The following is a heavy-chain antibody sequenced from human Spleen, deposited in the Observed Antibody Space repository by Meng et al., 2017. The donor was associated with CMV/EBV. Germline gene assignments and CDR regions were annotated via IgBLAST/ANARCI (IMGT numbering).Heavy chain of an antibody. J-gene: IGHJ4*02. CDR3: ARAYNWNSRGDY. V-gene: IGHV1-18*01. CDR2: ISGYNGNT. D-gene: IGHD1-7*01. CDR1: GYTFINYG. Sequence: ASVKVSCKASGYTFINYGISWVRQAPGQGLEWMGWISGYNGNTNFAQMLQGRVTMTTDTSTSTAYMELRSLRSDDTAVYYCARAYNWNSRGDYWGQGTLVTVSS.